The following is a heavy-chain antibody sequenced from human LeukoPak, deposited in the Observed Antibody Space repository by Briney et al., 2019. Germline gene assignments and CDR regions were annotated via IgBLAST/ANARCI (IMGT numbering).Heavy chain of an antibody. CDR1: GFTFSSYA. V-gene: IGHV3-23*01. CDR3: SKGPSFAVEPPSLTWFVP. CDR2: INVSGVGT. D-gene: IGHD2-2*01. J-gene: IGHJ5*02. Sequence: PGGSLRLSCAASGFTFSSYAMSWVRQAPGKGPEWVSTINVSGVGTHYAGFAEGRFTVSRDNSQSTLFLEMSSLRADDTAVYYCSKGPSFAVEPPSLTWFVPWGQGTLLIVSS.